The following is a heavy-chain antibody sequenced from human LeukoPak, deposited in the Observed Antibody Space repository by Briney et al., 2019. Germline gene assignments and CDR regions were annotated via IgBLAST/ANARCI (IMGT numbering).Heavy chain of an antibody. CDR2: ISGSGGST. Sequence: GGSLRLSCAASGFTFSSYAMSWVRQAPGTGLEWVSAISGSGGSTYYADSVKGRFTISRDNSKNTLYLQLNRLRGEDTAVYYCAKVGNGYLPYMDGWGKGTTVTVSS. CDR3: AKVGNGYLPYMDG. CDR1: GFTFSSYA. D-gene: IGHD5-18*01. V-gene: IGHV3-23*01. J-gene: IGHJ6*03.